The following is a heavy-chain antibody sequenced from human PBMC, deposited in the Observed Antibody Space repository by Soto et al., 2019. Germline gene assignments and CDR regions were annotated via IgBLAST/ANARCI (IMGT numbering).Heavy chain of an antibody. CDR3: ARVGGLNYYDSSGYEAFDI. CDR2: ISANDGST. J-gene: IGHJ3*02. Sequence: ASVKVSCKASGYTFTSYYMHWVRQAPGQGLEWMGIISANDGSTSYAQKFQGRVTMTTDTSTSTAYMELRSLRSDDTAVYYCARVGGLNYYDSSGYEAFDIWGQGTMVTVSS. CDR1: GYTFTSYY. V-gene: IGHV1-46*01. D-gene: IGHD3-22*01.